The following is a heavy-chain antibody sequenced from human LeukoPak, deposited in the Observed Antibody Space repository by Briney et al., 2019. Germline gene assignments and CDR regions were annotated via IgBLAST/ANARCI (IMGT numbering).Heavy chain of an antibody. V-gene: IGHV3-74*01. Sequence: GGSLRLSCAASGFSFSSFWMHWVRQVPGKGLVWVSRINSDGSSTNYADSVKGRFNISRDNAKNTLYLQMNGLRAEDTAVYYCARGGLGDYWGQGTLVTVS. D-gene: IGHD7-27*01. J-gene: IGHJ4*02. CDR1: GFSFSSFW. CDR2: INSDGSST. CDR3: ARGGLGDY.